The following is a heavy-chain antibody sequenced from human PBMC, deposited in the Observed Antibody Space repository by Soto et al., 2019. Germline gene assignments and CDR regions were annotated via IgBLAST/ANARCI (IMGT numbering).Heavy chain of an antibody. V-gene: IGHV3-30*18. J-gene: IGHJ4*02. Sequence: GGSLRLSCTASRFTFSRYGMHWVRQAPGKGLEWVAVISYDGSNEYYADSVKGRFTISRDNSKNTLYLQMNSLRAEDTAVYYCAKDNKYYDTLTGHLFDYWGQGALVTVSS. CDR2: ISYDGSNE. CDR3: AKDNKYYDTLTGHLFDY. D-gene: IGHD3-9*01. CDR1: RFTFSRYG.